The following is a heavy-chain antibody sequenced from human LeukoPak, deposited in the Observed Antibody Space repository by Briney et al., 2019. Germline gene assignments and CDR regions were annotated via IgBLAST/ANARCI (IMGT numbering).Heavy chain of an antibody. CDR1: GYTFTGYY. CDR3: GRLVDTTMVTSN. V-gene: IGHV1-2*02. Sequence: ASVKVSCKASGYTFTGYYMHWVRQAPGQGLEWMGWINPNSGGTNYAQKFQGRVTMTRDTSISTAYMELSRLGSDDTAVYYCGRLVDTTMVTSNWGQGTLVTASS. J-gene: IGHJ4*02. CDR2: INPNSGGT. D-gene: IGHD5-18*01.